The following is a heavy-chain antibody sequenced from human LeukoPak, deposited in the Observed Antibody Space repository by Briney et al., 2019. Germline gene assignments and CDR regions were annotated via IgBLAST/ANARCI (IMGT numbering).Heavy chain of an antibody. Sequence: SETLSLTCTVSGGSISSYYWSWIRQPPGKGLEWIGYIYYSGSTNYNPSLKSRVTISVDTPKNQFSLKLSSVTAADTAVYYCARAATVVTKYYYYYYGMDVWGQGTTVTVSS. CDR1: GGSISSYY. CDR3: ARAATVVTKYYYYYYGMDV. D-gene: IGHD4-23*01. J-gene: IGHJ6*02. V-gene: IGHV4-59*12. CDR2: IYYSGST.